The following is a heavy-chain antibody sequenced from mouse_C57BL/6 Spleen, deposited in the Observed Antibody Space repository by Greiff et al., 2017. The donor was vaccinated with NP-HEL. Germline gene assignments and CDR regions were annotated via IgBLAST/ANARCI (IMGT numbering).Heavy chain of an antibody. Sequence: EVKLVESGGGLVQPGGSLKLSCAASGFTFSDYYMYWVRQTPEKRLEWVAYISNGGGSTYYPDTVKGRFTISRDNAKNTLYLQMSRLKSEDTAMYYCARRDYDEAYWGQGTLVTVSA. D-gene: IGHD2-4*01. V-gene: IGHV5-12*01. CDR1: GFTFSDYY. CDR3: ARRDYDEAY. J-gene: IGHJ3*01. CDR2: ISNGGGST.